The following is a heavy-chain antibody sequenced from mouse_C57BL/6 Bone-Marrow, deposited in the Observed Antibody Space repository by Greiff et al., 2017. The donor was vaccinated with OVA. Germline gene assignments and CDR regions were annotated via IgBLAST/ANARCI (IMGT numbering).Heavy chain of an antibody. CDR3: ARGDYGSSYPYAMDY. V-gene: IGHV1-61*01. Sequence: QVQLQQPGAELVRPGSSVQLSCKASGYTFPSYWMDWVKQRPGQGLEWIGNIYPSDSETHYNQKFKDKATLTVDKSSSTAYMQLSSLTSEDSAVYYCARGDYGSSYPYAMDYWGQGTSVTVSS. CDR2: IYPSDSET. J-gene: IGHJ4*01. CDR1: GYTFPSYW. D-gene: IGHD1-1*01.